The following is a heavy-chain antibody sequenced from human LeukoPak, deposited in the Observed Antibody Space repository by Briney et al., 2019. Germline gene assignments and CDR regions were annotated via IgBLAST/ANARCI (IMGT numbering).Heavy chain of an antibody. Sequence: GGSLRLSCAASGFTVSSNYMSWVRQAPGKGLEWVSVISGSGGSTYYADSVKGRFTISRDNSKNTLYLQMNSLRAEDTAVYYCAKAGLGYCSSTSCWRYNWFDPWGQGTLVTVSS. D-gene: IGHD2-2*01. CDR3: AKAGLGYCSSTSCWRYNWFDP. V-gene: IGHV3-23*01. CDR2: ISGSGGST. CDR1: GFTVSSNY. J-gene: IGHJ5*02.